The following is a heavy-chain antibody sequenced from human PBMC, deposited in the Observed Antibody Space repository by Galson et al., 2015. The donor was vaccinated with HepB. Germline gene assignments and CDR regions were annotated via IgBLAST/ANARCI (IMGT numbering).Heavy chain of an antibody. CDR2: MYSAGGSGGSI. CDR3: ARGRGTVAGRYHFDY. CDR1: GCTVSDNH. J-gene: IGHJ4*02. Sequence: SLRLSCAAFGCTVSDNHMNWVRQAPGEGLEWVSIMYSAGGSGGSIYYADSVKGRFTISRDNSKNTVHLQMNSLRAEGTAVYYCARGRGTVAGRYHFDYWGQGTLVTVSS. V-gene: IGHV3-53*01. D-gene: IGHD6-19*01.